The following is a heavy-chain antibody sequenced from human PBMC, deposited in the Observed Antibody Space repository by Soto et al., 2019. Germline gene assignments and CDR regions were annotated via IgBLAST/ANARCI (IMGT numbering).Heavy chain of an antibody. CDR3: ARREFITMVRGVSYYMDV. D-gene: IGHD3-10*01. CDR2: ISAYNGNT. J-gene: IGHJ6*03. Sequence: ASVKVSCKASGYTFTSYGISWVRQAPGQGLEWMGWISAYNGNTNYAQKLQGRVTMTTDTSTSTAYMELRSLRSDDTAVYYCARREFITMVRGVSYYMDVWGKGTTVTVSS. V-gene: IGHV1-18*01. CDR1: GYTFTSYG.